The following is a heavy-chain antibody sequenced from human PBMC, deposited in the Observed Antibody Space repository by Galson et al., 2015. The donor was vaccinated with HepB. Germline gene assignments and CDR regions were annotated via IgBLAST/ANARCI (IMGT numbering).Heavy chain of an antibody. J-gene: IGHJ4*02. D-gene: IGHD6-19*01. Sequence: ETLSLTCTVSGGSISSSSYYWGWIRQPPGKGLEWIGSIYYSGSTYYNPSLKSRVTISVDTSKNQFSLKLSSVTAAGTAVYYCARETVAGNFFDFDYWGQGTLVTVSS. V-gene: IGHV4-39*02. CDR1: GGSISSSSYY. CDR2: IYYSGST. CDR3: ARETVAGNFFDFDY.